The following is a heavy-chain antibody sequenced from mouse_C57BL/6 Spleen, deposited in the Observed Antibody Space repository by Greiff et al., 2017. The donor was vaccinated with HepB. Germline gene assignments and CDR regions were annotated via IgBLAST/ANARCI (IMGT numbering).Heavy chain of an antibody. J-gene: IGHJ2*01. CDR3: ARGGAAQATVFDY. CDR1: GYTFTDYY. D-gene: IGHD3-2*02. Sequence: EVQLQQSGPELVKPGASVKISCKASGYTFTDYYMNWVKQSHGKSLEWIGDINPNNGGTSYNQKFKGKATLAVDKSSSTAYMELRSLTSEDSAVYYCARGGAAQATVFDYWGQGTTLTVSS. CDR2: INPNNGGT. V-gene: IGHV1-26*01.